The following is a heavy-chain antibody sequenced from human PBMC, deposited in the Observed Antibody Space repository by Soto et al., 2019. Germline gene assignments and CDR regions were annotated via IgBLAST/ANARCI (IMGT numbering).Heavy chain of an antibody. D-gene: IGHD6-19*01. CDR2: ISYDGSNK. Sequence: GSLRLSCAASGFTFSSYSMNWVRQAPGKGLEWVAVISYDGSNKYYADSVKGRFTISRDNSKNTLYLQMNSLRAEDTAVYYCAKPTDSSGSHYWGQGTLVTVSS. CDR3: AKPTDSSGSHY. V-gene: IGHV3-30*18. J-gene: IGHJ4*02. CDR1: GFTFSSYS.